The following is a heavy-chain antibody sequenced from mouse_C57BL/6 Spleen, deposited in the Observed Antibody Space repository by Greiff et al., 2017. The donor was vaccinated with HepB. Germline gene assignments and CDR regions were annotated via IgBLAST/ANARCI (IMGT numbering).Heavy chain of an antibody. CDR2: IYIGNGYT. J-gene: IGHJ2*01. CDR3: ARSKVYYYSNPYYFDY. D-gene: IGHD2-5*01. Sequence: EVQLQQSGAELERPGSSVKMSCKTSGYTFTSYGINWVKQRPGQGLEWIGYIYIGNGYTEYNEKFKGKATLTSDTSSSTAYMQLSSLTSEDSAIYFCARSKVYYYSNPYYFDYWGQGTTLTVSS. CDR1: GYTFTSYG. V-gene: IGHV1-58*01.